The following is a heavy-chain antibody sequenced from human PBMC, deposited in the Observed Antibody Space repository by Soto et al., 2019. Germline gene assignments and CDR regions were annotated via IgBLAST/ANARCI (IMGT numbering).Heavy chain of an antibody. V-gene: IGHV1-2*02. J-gene: IGHJ4*02. Sequence: QVQMVQSGPEVKKPGASVKISCKASEQTITSHDIQWVRQAPGQGLEWMGRINPIGDGKKYAQHFQGRITVTRDTTINTCYMERRVLTSDATALYYCASVPPSYTNKDDLDNWGQGTLVTVSS. CDR3: ASVPPSYTNKDDLDN. CDR1: EQTITSHD. CDR2: INPIGDGK. D-gene: IGHD3-22*01.